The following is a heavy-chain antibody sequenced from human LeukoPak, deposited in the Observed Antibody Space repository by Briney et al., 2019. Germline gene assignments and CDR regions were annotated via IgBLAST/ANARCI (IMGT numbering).Heavy chain of an antibody. CDR3: ARAPLYSGGSGWSIYYFYAMDV. V-gene: IGHV4-59*01. D-gene: IGHD6-19*01. Sequence: SQTLSLTCTVSGRSISSSYWSWVRQPPGNGLEWIGYIDNSGSTNYNPSLKSRVTISLDTPKSQFSLKLSSVTAADTAVYYCARAPLYSGGSGWSIYYFYAMDVWGQGTTVTVSS. CDR1: GRSISSSY. J-gene: IGHJ6*02. CDR2: IDNSGST.